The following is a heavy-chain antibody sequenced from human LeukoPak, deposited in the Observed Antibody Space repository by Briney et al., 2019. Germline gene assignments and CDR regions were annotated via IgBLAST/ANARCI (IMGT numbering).Heavy chain of an antibody. Sequence: GGSLRLSCAASGFTFSSYSMNWVRQAPGKGLEWVSYISSSSNTIYYADSVKGRFTISRDNAKNSLFLQMNSLRDEDTSVYYCARAVTVVTRGGLVFDYWGQGTLVTSST. CDR3: ARAVTVVTRGGLVFDY. CDR1: GFTFSSYS. J-gene: IGHJ4*02. V-gene: IGHV3-48*02. CDR2: ISSSSNTI. D-gene: IGHD2-21*02.